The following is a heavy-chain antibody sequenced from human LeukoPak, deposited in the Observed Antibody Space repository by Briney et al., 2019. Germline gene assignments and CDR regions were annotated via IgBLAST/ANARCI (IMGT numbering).Heavy chain of an antibody. V-gene: IGHV3-23*01. D-gene: IGHD6-19*01. J-gene: IGHJ4*02. CDR1: GFTFGSYA. CDR2: IFGSGGSA. CDR3: GKTTTGYSSGQKPAWPVDY. Sequence: GGSLRLSCEASGFTFGSYAMYWVRQAPGEGLEWGAGIFGSGGSAHYADSAKGRFTISRDNSKNTVYLQINSLRAEDTAVYYCGKTTTGYSSGQKPAWPVDYWGQGTLVTVSS.